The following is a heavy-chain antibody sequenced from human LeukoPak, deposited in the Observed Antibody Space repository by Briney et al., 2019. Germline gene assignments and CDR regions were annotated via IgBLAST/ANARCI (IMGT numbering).Heavy chain of an antibody. D-gene: IGHD5-18*01. CDR2: INPNSGGT. J-gene: IGHJ6*02. V-gene: IGHV1-2*02. CDR1: GYTFTGYY. CDR3: ARMGGYTHYYYYGMDV. Sequence: ASVKVSCKASGYTFTGYYMHWVRQAPGQGLEWMGWINPNSGGTNYAQKFQGRVTMTRDTSISTAYMELSSLRSEDTAVYYCARMGGYTHYYYYGMDVWGQGTTVTVSS.